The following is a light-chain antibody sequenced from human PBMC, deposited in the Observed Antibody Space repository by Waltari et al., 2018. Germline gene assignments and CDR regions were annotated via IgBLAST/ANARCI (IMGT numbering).Light chain of an antibody. CDR1: QSVLYSSNNKNY. CDR2: GAS. V-gene: IGKV4-1*01. J-gene: IGKJ2*01. Sequence: DIVMTQSPDSLAVSLGERATINCKSSQSVLYSSNNKNYLAWYQQKPGQHPKLLIYGASTRESGVPDRFSGSGSGTDFTLTISSLQAEDVAVYYCQQYYSTPYTFGQGTKLEIK. CDR3: QQYYSTPYT.